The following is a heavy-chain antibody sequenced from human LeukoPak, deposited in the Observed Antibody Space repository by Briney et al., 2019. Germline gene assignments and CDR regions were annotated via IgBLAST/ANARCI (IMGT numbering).Heavy chain of an antibody. V-gene: IGHV3-33*06. CDR2: IWYDGSNK. CDR1: GFTFSSYG. CDR3: AKDSDPSDYGDYEEYYYYYMDV. Sequence: PGRSLRLSCAASGFTFSSYGMHWVRQAPGKGLEWVAVIWYDGSNKYYADSVKGRFTISRDNSKNTLYLQMNSLRAEDTAVYYCAKDSDPSDYGDYEEYYYYYMDVWGKGTTVTVSS. D-gene: IGHD4-17*01. J-gene: IGHJ6*03.